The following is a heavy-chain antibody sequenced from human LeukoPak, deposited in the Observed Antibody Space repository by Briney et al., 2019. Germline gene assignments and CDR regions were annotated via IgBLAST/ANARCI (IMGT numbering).Heavy chain of an antibody. V-gene: IGHV3-21*01. Sequence: GGSLRLSCAVSGYTFSSHSLNWVRQAPGKGLEWVSSITSSSTYIYYADSVKGRFTISRDNAKNSLYLQMNSLRAEDTAVYYCPKHVVAVGFDYWGQGTLVTVSS. J-gene: IGHJ4*02. CDR2: ITSSSTYI. CDR1: GYTFSSHS. CDR3: PKHVVAVGFDY. D-gene: IGHD3-22*01.